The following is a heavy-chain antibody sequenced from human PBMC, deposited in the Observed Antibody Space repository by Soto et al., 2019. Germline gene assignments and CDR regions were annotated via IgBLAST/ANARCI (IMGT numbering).Heavy chain of an antibody. CDR3: ARDGQGNHP. Sequence: HPGGSLRLSCTASGFTFNAYWMSWVRQAPGRGLEWVANIKEDGSEKYYVDSVKGRFTISRDNAKNSLYLQMNSLRAEDTAVYYCARDGQGNHPWGQGTLVTVSA. CDR1: GFTFNAYW. J-gene: IGHJ5*02. V-gene: IGHV3-7*04. CDR2: IKEDGSEK.